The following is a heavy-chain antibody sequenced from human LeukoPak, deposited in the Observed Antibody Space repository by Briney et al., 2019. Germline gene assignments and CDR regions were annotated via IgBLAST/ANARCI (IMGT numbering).Heavy chain of an antibody. V-gene: IGHV3-21*01. Sequence: GGSLRLSCAASGFTFSSYTMNWVRQAPGKGLEWVSSITSSSSYIYYADSVKGRFTISRDNAKNSLYLQTNSLRAEDTAVYYRARHVVAVGFDYWGQGTLVTVSS. J-gene: IGHJ4*02. CDR2: ITSSSSYI. CDR3: ARHVVAVGFDY. D-gene: IGHD3-22*01. CDR1: GFTFSSYT.